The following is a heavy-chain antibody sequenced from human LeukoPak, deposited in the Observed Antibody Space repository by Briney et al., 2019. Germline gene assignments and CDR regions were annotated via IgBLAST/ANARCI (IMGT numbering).Heavy chain of an antibody. CDR2: IHDTGST. CDR3: ARFSSGCSTSSCYLTY. D-gene: IGHD2-2*01. CDR1: GGSLSSHY. V-gene: IGHV4-59*11. J-gene: IGHJ4*02. Sequence: SEALSLTCSVSGGSLSSHYWSWIRQPPGKGLELIGHIHDTGSTFYNPSLRGRVTISLDTSNNQFSLKLTSMTAADTAVYYCARFSSGCSTSSCYLTYWGQGTLATVS.